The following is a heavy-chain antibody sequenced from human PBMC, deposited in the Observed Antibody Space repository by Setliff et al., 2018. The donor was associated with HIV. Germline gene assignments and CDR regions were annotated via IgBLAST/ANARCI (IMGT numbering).Heavy chain of an antibody. CDR2: IYESGSP. J-gene: IGHJ4*02. D-gene: IGHD6-6*01. CDR1: GYSIRSGYY. CDR3: ARGRHYSSSAPFAIDF. V-gene: IGHV4-38-2*01. Sequence: PSETLSLTCGVSGYSIRSGYYWGWIRQPPGKGLEWIGSIYESGSPYYNSSLKSRVTISVDTSKNQFSVKLSSVTAADTAAYYCARGRHYSSSAPFAIDFWGQGMLVTVSS.